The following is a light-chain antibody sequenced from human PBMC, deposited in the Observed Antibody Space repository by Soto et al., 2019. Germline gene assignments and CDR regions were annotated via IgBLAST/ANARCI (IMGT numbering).Light chain of an antibody. V-gene: IGKV1-9*01. CDR1: QGIDSD. Sequence: IQLTQSPTSLSASVGDRVTIPCRASQGIDSDLAWYQRKPGEAPKLLIYSASTLQSGVPSRFSGRGSGTDFTLSISSLQPEDFATYYCQQLYTYPYTFGQGTKVEIK. CDR3: QQLYTYPYT. J-gene: IGKJ2*01. CDR2: SAS.